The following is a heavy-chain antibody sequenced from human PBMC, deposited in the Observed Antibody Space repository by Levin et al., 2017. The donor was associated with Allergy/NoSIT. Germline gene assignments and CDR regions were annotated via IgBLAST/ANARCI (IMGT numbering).Heavy chain of an antibody. D-gene: IGHD3-3*01. CDR3: AKNLDFWSGQDWYFDL. CDR1: GFTFSSYA. Sequence: PGGSLRLSCAASGFTFSSYAMSWVRQAPGKGLEWVSAISGSGGSTYYADSVKGRFTISRDNSKNTLYLQMNSLRAEDTAVYYCAKNLDFWSGQDWYFDLWGRGTLVTVSS. CDR2: ISGSGGST. J-gene: IGHJ2*01. V-gene: IGHV3-23*01.